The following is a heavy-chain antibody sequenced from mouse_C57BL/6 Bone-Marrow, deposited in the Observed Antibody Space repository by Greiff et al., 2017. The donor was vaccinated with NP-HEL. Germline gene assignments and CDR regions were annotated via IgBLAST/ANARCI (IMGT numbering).Heavy chain of an antibody. CDR2: INPNNGGT. D-gene: IGHD2-5*01. J-gene: IGHJ2*01. Sequence: EVQLQQSGPELVKPGASVKISCKASGYTFTDYYMNWVKQSHGKSLEWIGDINPNNGGTSYNQKFKGKATLTVDKSSSTAYMELLSLTSEDSAVYYCARSGYSNYDYWGQGTTLTVSS. CDR1: GYTFTDYY. CDR3: ARSGYSNYDY. V-gene: IGHV1-26*01.